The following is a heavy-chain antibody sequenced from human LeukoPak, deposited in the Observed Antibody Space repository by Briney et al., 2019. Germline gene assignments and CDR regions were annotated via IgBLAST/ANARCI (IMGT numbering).Heavy chain of an antibody. Sequence: GGSLRLSCTVSGFTVSSNSMSWVRQAPGKGLEWVSFIYSDNTHYSDSVKGRFTISRDNSKNTLYLQMNSLRAEDTAVYYCAKGGPGIYYYYYMDVWGKGTTVTVSS. CDR1: GFTVSSNS. V-gene: IGHV3-53*01. J-gene: IGHJ6*03. CDR2: IYSDNT. D-gene: IGHD3-10*01. CDR3: AKGGPGIYYYYYMDV.